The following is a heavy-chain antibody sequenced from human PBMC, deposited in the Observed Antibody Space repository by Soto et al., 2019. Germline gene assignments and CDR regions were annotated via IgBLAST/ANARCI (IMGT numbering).Heavy chain of an antibody. V-gene: IGHV3-30*18. D-gene: IGHD5-18*01. Sequence: PGGSLRLSCAASGFTFSSYGMHWVRQAPGKGLEWVAVISYDGSNKYYADSVKGRFTISRDNSKNTLYLQMNSLRAEDTAVYYCAKDFRGYSYGYDYWGQGTLVTSPQ. CDR2: ISYDGSNK. J-gene: IGHJ4*02. CDR3: AKDFRGYSYGYDY. CDR1: GFTFSSYG.